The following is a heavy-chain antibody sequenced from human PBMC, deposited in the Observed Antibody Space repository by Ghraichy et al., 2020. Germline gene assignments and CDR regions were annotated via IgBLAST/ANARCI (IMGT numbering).Heavy chain of an antibody. D-gene: IGHD3-10*01. CDR3: AREEGGLWFGELAY. Sequence: SETLSLTCAVYGGSFSGYYWSWIRQPPGKGLEWFGEINHSGSTNYNPSLKSRVTISVDTSKNQFSLKLSSVTAADTAVYYCAREEGGLWFGELAYWGQGTLVTVSS. V-gene: IGHV4-34*01. CDR1: GGSFSGYY. CDR2: INHSGST. J-gene: IGHJ4*02.